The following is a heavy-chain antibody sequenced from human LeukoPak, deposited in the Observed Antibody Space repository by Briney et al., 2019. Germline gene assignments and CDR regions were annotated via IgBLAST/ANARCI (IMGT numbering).Heavy chain of an antibody. V-gene: IGHV1-2*02. Sequence: ASVKVSCKASGYTFTGYYMHWVRQAPGQGLEWMGWINPNSGGTNYAQKFQGRVTMTRDTSISTAYMELSRLRSDDTAVYYCARGKHGSGRTDKRYYFDYWGQGTLVTVSS. CDR2: INPNSGGT. J-gene: IGHJ4*02. CDR1: GYTFTGYY. D-gene: IGHD3-10*01. CDR3: ARGKHGSGRTDKRYYFDY.